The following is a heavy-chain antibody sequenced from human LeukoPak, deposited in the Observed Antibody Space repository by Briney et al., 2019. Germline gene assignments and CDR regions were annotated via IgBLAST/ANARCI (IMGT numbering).Heavy chain of an antibody. D-gene: IGHD2-8*01. CDR2: INHSGST. J-gene: IGHJ4*02. CDR3: ARSGCTNGVCYTHGY. V-gene: IGHV4-34*01. Sequence: SETLSLTCAVDGGSFSGYYWGWIRQPPGKGLEWIGEINHSGSTNYNPSLKSRVTISVDTSKNQFSLKLSSVTAADTAVYYCARSGCTNGVCYTHGYWGQGTLVTVSS. CDR1: GGSFSGYY.